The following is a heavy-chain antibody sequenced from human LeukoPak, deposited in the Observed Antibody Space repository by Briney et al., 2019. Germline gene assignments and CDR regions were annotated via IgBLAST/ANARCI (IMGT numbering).Heavy chain of an antibody. CDR1: GYTFTSYG. Sequence: VASVKVSCNTSGYTFTSYGISWVRQAPGQGLEYMGWINTYNGHTNYAQKLQGRVTVTTDTSTSTAYLELRSLRSDDTAVYYCARDGPRGYFQHWGQGTLITVSS. V-gene: IGHV1-18*01. CDR3: ARDGPRGYFQH. CDR2: INTYNGHT. D-gene: IGHD1-14*01. J-gene: IGHJ1*01.